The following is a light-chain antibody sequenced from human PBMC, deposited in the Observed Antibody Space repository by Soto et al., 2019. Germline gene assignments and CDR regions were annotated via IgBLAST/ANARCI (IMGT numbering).Light chain of an antibody. V-gene: IGLV2-8*01. CDR1: SSDVGGYNY. Sequence: QSALTQPPSASGPPGQAVTISCTGTSSDVGGYNYVSWYQQHPGKAPKLMIYEVSKRPSGVPDRISGSKSGNTASLTVSGLQAEDEADYYCSSFAGSSNPLVFGGGTQLTVL. J-gene: IGLJ2*01. CDR2: EVS. CDR3: SSFAGSSNPLV.